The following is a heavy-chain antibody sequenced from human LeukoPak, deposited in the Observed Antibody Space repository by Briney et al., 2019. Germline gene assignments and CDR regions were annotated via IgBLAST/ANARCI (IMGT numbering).Heavy chain of an antibody. CDR2: ISSSGSTI. D-gene: IGHD3-10*01. Sequence: GGSLRLSCAASGFTFSDYYMSWIRQAPGKGLEWVSYISSSGSTIYYADSVKGRFTISRDNAKNSLYLQMNSLRAEDTAVYYCARGSAEVRGVQYYYYGMDVWGQGPRSPSP. CDR1: GFTFSDYY. J-gene: IGHJ6*02. CDR3: ARGSAEVRGVQYYYYGMDV. V-gene: IGHV3-11*01.